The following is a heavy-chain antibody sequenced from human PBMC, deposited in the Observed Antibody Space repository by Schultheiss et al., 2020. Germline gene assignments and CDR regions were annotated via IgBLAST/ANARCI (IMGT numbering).Heavy chain of an antibody. V-gene: IGHV1-8*02. Sequence: ASVKVSCKASGYTFTGYYMHWVRQAPGQGLEWMGWMNPNSGNTGYAQKFQGRVTMTRNTSTSTVYMELSSLRSEDTAVYYCARGSNYYRWFDPWGQGTLVTVSS. J-gene: IGHJ5*02. CDR2: MNPNSGNT. D-gene: IGHD4-11*01. CDR3: ARGSNYYRWFDP. CDR1: GYTFTGYY.